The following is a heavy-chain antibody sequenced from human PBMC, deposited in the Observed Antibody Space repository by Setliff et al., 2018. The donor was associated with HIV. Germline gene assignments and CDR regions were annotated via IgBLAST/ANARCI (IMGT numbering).Heavy chain of an antibody. J-gene: IGHJ4*02. D-gene: IGHD3-22*01. V-gene: IGHV4-4*09. CDR2: IYTSGST. CDR3: ARGLSFYDPGGFDY. CDR1: GGSISSYY. Sequence: LSLTCTVSGGSISSYYWSWIRQPPGKGLEWIGYIYTSGSTNYNPSLKSRVTISVDTSKNQFSLELSSVTAADTAVYYCARGLSFYDPGGFDYWGQGTLVTV.